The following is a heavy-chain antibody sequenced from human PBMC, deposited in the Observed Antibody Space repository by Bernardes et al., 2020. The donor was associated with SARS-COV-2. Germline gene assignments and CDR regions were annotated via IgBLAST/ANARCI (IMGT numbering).Heavy chain of an antibody. CDR2: ISSSSSYI. CDR1: GFTFSSHS. J-gene: IGHJ6*02. V-gene: IGHV3-21*01. Sequence: GGPPRTSCSAPGFTFSSHSMKWGRQAPGEGLEWGPTISSSSSYIYYADSVKGRFTISRDNAKNSLYLQMNSLRAEDTAVYYCARGRDGVWGQGTTVTVSS. CDR3: ARGRDGV. D-gene: IGHD2-21*01.